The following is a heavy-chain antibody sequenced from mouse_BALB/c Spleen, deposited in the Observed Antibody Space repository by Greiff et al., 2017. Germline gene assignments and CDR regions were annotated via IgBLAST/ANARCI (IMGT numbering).Heavy chain of an antibody. Sequence: EVQLQQSGAELVRSGASVKLSCTASGFNIKDYYMHWVKQRPEQGLEWIGWIDPENGDTEYAPKFQGKATMTADTSSNTAYLQLSSLTSEDTAVYYCNAPYGKGYAMDYWGQGTSVTVSS. D-gene: IGHD2-10*02. CDR1: GFNIKDYY. J-gene: IGHJ4*01. CDR2: IDPENGDT. V-gene: IGHV14-4*02. CDR3: NAPYGKGYAMDY.